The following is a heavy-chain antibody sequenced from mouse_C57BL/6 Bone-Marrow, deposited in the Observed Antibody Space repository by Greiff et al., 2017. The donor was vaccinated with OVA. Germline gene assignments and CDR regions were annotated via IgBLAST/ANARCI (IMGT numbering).Heavy chain of an antibody. Sequence: QVQLQQSGPGLVQPSQSLSITCTVSGFSLTSYGVHWVRQSPGKGLEWLGVIWSGGSTDYNAAFISRLSISKDNSKCQVFFKMNSLQADDTAIYDCARNGWCLFDYWGQGTTLTVSS. V-gene: IGHV2-2*01. J-gene: IGHJ2*01. CDR1: GFSLTSYG. CDR2: IWSGGST. CDR3: ARNGWCLFDY. D-gene: IGHD1-1*02.